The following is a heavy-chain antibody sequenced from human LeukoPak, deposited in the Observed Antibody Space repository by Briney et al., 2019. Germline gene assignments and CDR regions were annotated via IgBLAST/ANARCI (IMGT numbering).Heavy chain of an antibody. CDR3: ARGGLWFRELLRWSPPFDY. CDR1: GGSFSGYY. V-gene: IGHV4-34*01. J-gene: IGHJ4*02. Sequence: SETLSLTCALYGGSFSGYYWSWIRQPPGKGLEWIGEINHSGSTNYNPSLKSRVTISVDTSKNQFSLKLSSVTAADTAVYYCARGGLWFRELLRWSPPFDYWGQGTLVTVSS. D-gene: IGHD3-10*01. CDR2: INHSGST.